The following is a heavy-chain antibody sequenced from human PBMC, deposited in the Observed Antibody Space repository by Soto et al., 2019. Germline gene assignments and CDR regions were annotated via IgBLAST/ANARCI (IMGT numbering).Heavy chain of an antibody. CDR2: INHSGST. Sequence: SETLSLTCAVHGEPLSGHYWSWIRQSPGKGLEWIGEINHSGSTNYNPSLKSRVTVSVDTSKNHFSLKLSSVTAADTAVYYCARAYSTSSIYYYYGMDVWGQGTTVTSP. D-gene: IGHD6-6*01. CDR3: ARAYSTSSIYYYYGMDV. J-gene: IGHJ6*02. CDR1: GEPLSGHY. V-gene: IGHV4-34*01.